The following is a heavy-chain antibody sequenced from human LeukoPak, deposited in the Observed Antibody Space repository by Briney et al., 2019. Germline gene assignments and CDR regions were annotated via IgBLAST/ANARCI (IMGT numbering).Heavy chain of an antibody. CDR2: INHSGST. V-gene: IGHV4-34*01. Sequence: SETLSLTCAVYGGSFSGYYWSWIHQPPGKGLEWMGEINHSGSTNYNPSLKSRVTIVVDTSKNQFSLNLRSVTAADTAVYYCARGPDSGSHYAWFDPWGQGSLVTVSS. D-gene: IGHD1-26*01. CDR3: ARGPDSGSHYAWFDP. CDR1: GGSFSGYY. J-gene: IGHJ5*02.